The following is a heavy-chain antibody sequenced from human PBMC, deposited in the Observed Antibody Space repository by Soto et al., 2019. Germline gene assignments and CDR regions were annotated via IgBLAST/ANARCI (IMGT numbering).Heavy chain of an antibody. V-gene: IGHV3-11*01. CDR1: GFTFIDYY. D-gene: IGHD2-15*01. CDR3: ARGGYCSGGRCLWKSTGMDV. CDR2: ISSSGSTI. J-gene: IGHJ6*02. Sequence: QVQLVESGGGLVKPGGSMRLSCAASGFTFIDYYMSWVRQAPGKGLEWISYISSSGSTIFYAPSVKGRFTISRDNAKNSLDLQMDRLRAEDTAVYFCARGGYCSGGRCLWKSTGMDVWGRGTTVTVSS.